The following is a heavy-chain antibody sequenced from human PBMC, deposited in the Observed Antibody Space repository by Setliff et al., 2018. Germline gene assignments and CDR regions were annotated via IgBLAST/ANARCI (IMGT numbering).Heavy chain of an antibody. J-gene: IGHJ4*02. CDR1: GYPFTSYY. CDR2: INIGGGSA. CDR3: ARDRKSSPEHYYFDY. Sequence: ASVKVSCKASGYPFTSYYMYWLRQAPGQGPEWLGIINIGGGSASYAQKFQDRVTMTRDTSTSTVYLEVTSLTSEDTAVYYCARDRKSSPEHYYFDYWGQGTLVTVSS. V-gene: IGHV1-46*01.